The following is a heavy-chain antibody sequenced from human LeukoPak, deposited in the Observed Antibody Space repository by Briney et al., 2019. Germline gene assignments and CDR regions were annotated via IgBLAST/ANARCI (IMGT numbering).Heavy chain of an antibody. D-gene: IGHD6-25*01. J-gene: IGHJ3*02. CDR1: GYTFTSYY. CDR2: INPSGGST. CDR3: AREIRIAASNDAFDI. Sequence: ASVKVSCKASGYTFTSYYMHWVRQAPGQGLEWMGIINPSGGSTSYAQKFQGRVTMTRDTSTSTVYMELSSLRSEDTAVYYCAREIRIAASNDAFDIWGQGTMVTVSS. V-gene: IGHV1-46*01.